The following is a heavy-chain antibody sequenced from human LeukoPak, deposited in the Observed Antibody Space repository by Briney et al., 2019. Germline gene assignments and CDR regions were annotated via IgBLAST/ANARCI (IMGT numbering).Heavy chain of an antibody. CDR1: GFTFSTYA. J-gene: IGHJ2*01. D-gene: IGHD2-15*01. V-gene: IGHV3-23*01. Sequence: GGSLRLSCAASGFTFSTYAMSWVRQAPGKGLEWVSAISGSGGTTNYADSVKGRFTISRDNSKNTLYLQMNSPRAEDTALYYCAKGRAYCSGGSCYVWYFALWGRGTLVAVSS. CDR3: AKGRAYCSGGSCYVWYFAL. CDR2: ISGSGGTT.